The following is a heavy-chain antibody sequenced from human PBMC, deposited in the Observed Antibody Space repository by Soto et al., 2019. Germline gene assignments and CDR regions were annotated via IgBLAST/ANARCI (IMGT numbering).Heavy chain of an antibody. CDR1: GYTFTNYA. CDR2: LNPGNGNT. D-gene: IGHD2-21*01. V-gene: IGHV1-3*01. J-gene: IGHJ2*01. CDR3: ARDQGIPYCGGDCYSDWYFDL. Sequence: GASVKVSCKASGYTFTNYAIHWVRQAPGQRLEWMGWLNPGNGNTKYPQKFQGRVTITRDTSASTAYMFLSSLRSEDTAVYYCARDQGIPYCGGDCYSDWYFDLWGRGTLVTVSS.